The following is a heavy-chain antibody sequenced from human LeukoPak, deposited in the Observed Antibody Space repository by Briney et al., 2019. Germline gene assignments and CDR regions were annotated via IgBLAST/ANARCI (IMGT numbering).Heavy chain of an antibody. Sequence: PSETLSLTCTVSGGSISNSSYYWGWIRQPPGKGLEWIGSIYYSGSTYYNPSLKSRVTISVDTSKNQFSLKLSSVTAADTAVYYCARVRTRLEVGLRFLEWLSNWGQGTLVTVSS. D-gene: IGHD3-3*01. CDR1: GGSISNSSYY. V-gene: IGHV4-39*07. CDR3: ARVRTRLEVGLRFLEWLSN. J-gene: IGHJ4*02. CDR2: IYYSGST.